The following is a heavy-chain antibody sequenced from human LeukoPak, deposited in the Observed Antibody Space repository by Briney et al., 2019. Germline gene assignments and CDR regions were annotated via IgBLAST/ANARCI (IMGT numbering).Heavy chain of an antibody. CDR1: GYTFTSYD. J-gene: IGHJ4*02. D-gene: IGHD3-3*01. V-gene: IGHV1-8*01. CDR3: ARGTTGFGVVSRY. CDR2: MNPNSGNT. Sequence: AASVKVSCKASGYTFTSYDINWVRQATGQGLEWMGWMNPNSGNTGYAQKFQGRVTMTRNTSISTAYMELSSLRSEDTAAYYCARGTTGFGVVSRYWGQGTLVTVSS.